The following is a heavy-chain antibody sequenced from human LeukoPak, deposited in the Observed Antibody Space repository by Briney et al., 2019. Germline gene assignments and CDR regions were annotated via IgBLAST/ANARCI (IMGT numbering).Heavy chain of an antibody. D-gene: IGHD5-12*01. CDR2: MNPNSGNT. J-gene: IGHJ4*02. CDR1: GYTFTSYD. V-gene: IGHV1-8*03. CDR3: ARSRCGYSGNCVDY. Sequence: ASVKVSCKASGYTFTSYDINWVRQATGQGLEWMGWMNPNSGNTGYAQKFQGRVTITADESTSTAHMELSSLRSEDTAVYYCARSRCGYSGNCVDYWGQGTLVTVSS.